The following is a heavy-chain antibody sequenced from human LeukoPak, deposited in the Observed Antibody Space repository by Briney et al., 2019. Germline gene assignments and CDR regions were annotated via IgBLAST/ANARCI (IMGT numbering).Heavy chain of an antibody. Sequence: PGGPLRHSCAAPGLTFSDHYMSWIRQAPGKGLQWVSYISSSESTIYYAVSAKGQFTISRDNAKRSLYLQMNSLRAEDTAVYYCARDKRRMIGMAAAGLDYWGQGTLVTVSS. J-gene: IGHJ4*02. V-gene: IGHV3-11*04. CDR3: ARDKRRMIGMAAAGLDY. CDR2: ISSSESTI. D-gene: IGHD6-13*01. CDR1: GLTFSDHY.